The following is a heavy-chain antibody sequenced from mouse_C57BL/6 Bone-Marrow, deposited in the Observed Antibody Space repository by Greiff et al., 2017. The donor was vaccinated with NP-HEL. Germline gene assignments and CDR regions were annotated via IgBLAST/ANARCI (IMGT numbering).Heavy chain of an antibody. CDR1: GYTFTSYW. CDR2: IDPSDSYT. CDR3: ARSEYSYGCHLDD. J-gene: IGHJ2*01. D-gene: IGHD2-2*01. Sequence: VQLQQPGAELVRPGTSVKLSCKASGYTFTSYWMHWVKQRPGQGLEWIGVIDPSDSYTNYNQKFKGKATLTVDTSSSTAYIQLSSLTSEDSAVYYFARSEYSYGCHLDDWGQGTTLTVTS. V-gene: IGHV1-59*01.